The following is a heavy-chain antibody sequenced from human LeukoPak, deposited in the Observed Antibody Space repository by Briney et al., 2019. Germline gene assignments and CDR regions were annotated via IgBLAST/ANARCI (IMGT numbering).Heavy chain of an antibody. CDR1: GFTFSSYA. CDR3: ARDEDAF. J-gene: IGHJ4*02. V-gene: IGHV3-48*02. Sequence: GGSLRLSCAASGFTFSSYAMNWVRQAPGKGLEWVSYISSDSSTIFYADSVKGRFTISRDNVKNSLFLQLNSLRDEDTAVYYCARDEDAFGGQGTLVTVSS. CDR2: ISSDSSTI.